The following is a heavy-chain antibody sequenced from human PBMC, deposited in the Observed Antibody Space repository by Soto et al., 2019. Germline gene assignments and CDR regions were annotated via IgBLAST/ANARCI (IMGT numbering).Heavy chain of an antibody. CDR1: GYTFTGYY. J-gene: IGHJ3*02. CDR3: ARDLFSNLNAFDI. CDR2: INPNSGGT. V-gene: IGHV1-2*04. Sequence: ASVKVSCKASGYTFTGYYMHWVQQAPGQGLEWMGWINPNSGGTNYAQKFQGWVTMTRDTSISTAYMELSRLRSDDTAVYYCARDLFSNLNAFDIWGQGTMVTVS.